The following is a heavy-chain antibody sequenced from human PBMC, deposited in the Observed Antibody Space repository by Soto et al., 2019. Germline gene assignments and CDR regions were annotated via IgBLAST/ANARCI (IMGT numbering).Heavy chain of an antibody. CDR1: GFTFSSYA. D-gene: IGHD3-22*01. V-gene: IGHV3-23*01. J-gene: IGHJ4*02. Sequence: GGSLRLSCAASGFTFSSYAMSWVRQAPGKGLEWVSAISGSGGSTYYADSVKGRFTISKDNSKNTLYLQMNSLRAEDTAVYYCARSYDSSGHCDYWGQGTLVTVSS. CDR3: ARSYDSSGHCDY. CDR2: ISGSGGST.